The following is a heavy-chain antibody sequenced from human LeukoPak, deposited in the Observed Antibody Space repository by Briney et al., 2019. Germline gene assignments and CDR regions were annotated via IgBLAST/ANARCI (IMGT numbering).Heavy chain of an antibody. CDR3: ARNYYDRSNFDY. CDR2: IYPSGTT. J-gene: IGHJ4*02. D-gene: IGHD3-22*01. Sequence: SETLSLTCTVSGASISNYYWTWLRQPAAKGLEWIGRIYPSGTTNYNPSLKGRVTMSVDTSNNQFSLKLSSVTAADTAVYYCARNYYDRSNFDYWGQGTLVTVSS. V-gene: IGHV4-4*07. CDR1: GASISNYY.